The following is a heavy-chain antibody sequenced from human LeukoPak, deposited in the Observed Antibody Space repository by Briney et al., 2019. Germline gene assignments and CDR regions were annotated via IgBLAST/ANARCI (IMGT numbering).Heavy chain of an antibody. V-gene: IGHV3-21*01. Sequence: GGSLRLSCAASGFTFSSYSLNWVRQAPGKGREWVSSISSSSSYIYYADSMKGRFTISRDNAKNSLYLQMNSLRAEDTAVYYCARAPGPYGDVSSYWYFDLWGRGTLVTVSS. CDR2: ISSSSSYI. D-gene: IGHD4-17*01. CDR1: GFTFSSYS. J-gene: IGHJ2*01. CDR3: ARAPGPYGDVSSYWYFDL.